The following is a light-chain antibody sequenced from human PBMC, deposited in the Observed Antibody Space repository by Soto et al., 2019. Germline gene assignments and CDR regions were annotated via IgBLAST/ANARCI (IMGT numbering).Light chain of an antibody. J-gene: IGKJ1*01. V-gene: IGKV3-20*01. CDR2: GAS. CDR3: QQYNKWPQWT. CDR1: QSVAANY. Sequence: EVVLTQSPGTLSLSPGERATLSCRASQSVAANYLAGYQQKRGQAPRLLIYGASSRATGIPDRFSGSGSGTEFTLTISSLQSEDFAVYYCQQYNKWPQWTFGQGTKVDIK.